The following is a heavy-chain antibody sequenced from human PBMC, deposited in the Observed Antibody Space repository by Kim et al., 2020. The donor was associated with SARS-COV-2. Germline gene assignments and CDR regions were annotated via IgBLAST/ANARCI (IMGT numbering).Heavy chain of an antibody. CDR3: TRDAHLRYFDWLLGGWGYYYGMDV. Sequence: GGSLRLSCTASGFTFGDYAMSWFRQAPGKGLEWVGFIRSKAYGGTTEYAASVKGRFTISRDDSKSIAYLQMNSLKTEDTAVYYCTRDAHLRYFDWLLGGWGYYYGMDVWGQGTTVTVSS. CDR1: GFTFGDYA. D-gene: IGHD3-9*01. J-gene: IGHJ6*02. CDR2: IRSKAYGGTT. V-gene: IGHV3-49*03.